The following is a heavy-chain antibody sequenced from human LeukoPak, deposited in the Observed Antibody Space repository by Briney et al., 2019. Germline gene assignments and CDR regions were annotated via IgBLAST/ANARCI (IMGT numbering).Heavy chain of an antibody. CDR2: ISAYNGNT. Sequence: ASVKVSCKASGYTFTSYGISWVRQAPGQGLEWMGWISAYNGNTNYAQKLQGRVTMTTDTSTSTAYMELRSLRSDDTAVYYCASGHDYGDYTRTNYFDYWGQGTLVTVSS. CDR1: GYTFTSYG. J-gene: IGHJ4*02. V-gene: IGHV1-18*01. CDR3: ASGHDYGDYTRTNYFDY. D-gene: IGHD4-17*01.